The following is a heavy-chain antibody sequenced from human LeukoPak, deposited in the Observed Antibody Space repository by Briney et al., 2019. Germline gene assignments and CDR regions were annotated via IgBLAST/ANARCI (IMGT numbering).Heavy chain of an antibody. D-gene: IGHD3-16*01. J-gene: IGHJ4*02. CDR3: ARGFSRGGVTTIDY. CDR2: INHSGSP. Sequence: SETLSLTCAVYGGSFSGYYWSWIRQPPGKGLEWIGEINHSGSPNYNPSLKSRVTISVDTSKNQFSLKLSSVTAADTAVYYCARGFSRGGVTTIDYWGQGSLVTVSS. CDR1: GGSFSGYY. V-gene: IGHV4-34*01.